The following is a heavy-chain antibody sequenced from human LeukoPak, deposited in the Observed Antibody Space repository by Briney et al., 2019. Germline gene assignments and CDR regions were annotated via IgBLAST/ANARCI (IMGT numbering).Heavy chain of an antibody. CDR1: GYTFTSYG. Sequence: ASVKVSCKASGYTFTSYGISWVRQAPGQGLEWMGWISAYNGNTSYAQKLQGRVTMTTDTSTSTAYMELRSLRSDDTAVYYCAKKVALEGNPADYGGQGPLVPVPS. CDR2: ISAYNGNT. CDR3: AKKVALEGNPADY. D-gene: IGHD5-12*01. V-gene: IGHV1-18*01. J-gene: IGHJ4*02.